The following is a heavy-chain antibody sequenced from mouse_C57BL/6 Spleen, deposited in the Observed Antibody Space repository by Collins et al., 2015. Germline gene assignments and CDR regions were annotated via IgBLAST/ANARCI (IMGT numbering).Heavy chain of an antibody. CDR3: ARDNSGAEYFDY. CDR2: IDPSDSET. CDR1: GYTFTSYW. J-gene: IGHJ2*01. Sequence: QVQLQQPGAELVRPGSSVKLSCKASGYTFTSYWMHWVKQRPIQGLEWIGNIDPSDSETHYNQKFKDKATLTVDKSSSTAYMQLSSLTSEDSAVYFCARDNSGAEYFDYWGRGTTLTVSS. V-gene: IGHV1-52*01. D-gene: IGHD3-2*02.